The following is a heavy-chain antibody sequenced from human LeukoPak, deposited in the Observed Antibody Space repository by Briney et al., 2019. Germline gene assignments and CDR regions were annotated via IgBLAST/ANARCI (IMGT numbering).Heavy chain of an antibody. CDR2: IHSSGRT. D-gene: IGHD6-13*01. CDR3: AIIAGGGEQTVDF. V-gene: IGHV4-30-4*08. Sequence: SQTLSLTCTVSGFSVNSEDFYWSWIRQPPRAGLEWIGYIHSSGRTSYKTSLKSRVTMSIDTSKNQFSLKLTSVSAADTALYYCAIIAGGGEQTVDFWGQGTLVIVSS. J-gene: IGHJ4*02. CDR1: GFSVNSEDFY.